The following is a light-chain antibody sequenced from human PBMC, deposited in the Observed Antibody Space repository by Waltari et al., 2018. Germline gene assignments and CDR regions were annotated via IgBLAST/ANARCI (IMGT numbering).Light chain of an antibody. CDR2: GAS. CDR3: QHYVSLPAT. V-gene: IGKV3-20*01. CDR1: QSVSKY. J-gene: IGKJ1*01. Sequence: EILLTQSPGTLSLSPGDRAILSCRARQSVSKYLAWYQQKPGQAPRLLIYGASSRATGIPDRFSGSGSGTDFSLTISRLEPEDFAVYYCQHYVSLPATFGQGTKVEIE.